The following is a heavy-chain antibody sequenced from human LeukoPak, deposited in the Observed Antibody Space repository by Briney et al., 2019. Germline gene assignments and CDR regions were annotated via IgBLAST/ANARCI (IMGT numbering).Heavy chain of an antibody. D-gene: IGHD1-14*01. CDR1: GYTFTTYY. CDR2: INGGAGST. V-gene: IGHV1-46*01. CDR3: ARQSVRPGASPLFDY. Sequence: GASVNVSCKASGYTFTTYYMHWVRQAPGQGLEWMGIINGGAGSTTYAQQFQGRVTMTRDTSTSTVYMEVSSLRSEDTAVYYCARQSVRPGASPLFDYWGQGTLVTVSS. J-gene: IGHJ4*02.